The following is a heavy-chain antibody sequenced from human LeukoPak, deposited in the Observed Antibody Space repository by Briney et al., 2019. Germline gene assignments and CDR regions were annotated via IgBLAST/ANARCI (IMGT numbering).Heavy chain of an antibody. CDR2: ISAYNGNT. J-gene: IGHJ6*03. D-gene: IGHD1-26*01. CDR1: GYTFTSYG. CDR3: ARAGAPPYYYYYMDV. Sequence: GASVKVSCKASGYTFTSYGISWVRQAPGQGLEWMGWISAYNGNTNYAQKLQGRVTMTTDTSTSTAYMELRSLRSDDTAVYYCARAGAPPYYYYYMDVWGKGTTVTISS. V-gene: IGHV1-18*01.